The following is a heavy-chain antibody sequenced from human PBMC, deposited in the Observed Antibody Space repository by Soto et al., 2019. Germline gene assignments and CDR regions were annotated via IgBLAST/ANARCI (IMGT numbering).Heavy chain of an antibody. D-gene: IGHD4-17*01. Sequence: SETLSLTCAVYGGSFSGYYWSWIRQPPGKGLEWIGEINHSGSTNYNPSLKSRVTISVDTSKNQFSLKLSSVTAADTAVYYCARAYGDYYFDYWGQGTLVTVSS. J-gene: IGHJ4*02. CDR3: ARAYGDYYFDY. CDR1: GGSFSGYY. CDR2: INHSGST. V-gene: IGHV4-34*01.